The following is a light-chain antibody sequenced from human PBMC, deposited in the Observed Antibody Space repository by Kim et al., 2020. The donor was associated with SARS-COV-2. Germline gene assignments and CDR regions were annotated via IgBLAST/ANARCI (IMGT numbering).Light chain of an antibody. CDR2: GAS. J-gene: IGKJ2*01. CDR1: QSVSSS. Sequence: DIQMTQSPSTLSASVGDRVTITCRASQSVSSSLGWYQQKPGKAPKLLIYGASRLEGGVPSRFSGSGSGTDFTLTISSLQPDDSATYYCQQYINAYTFGQGTKLEIK. CDR3: QQYINAYT. V-gene: IGKV1-5*01.